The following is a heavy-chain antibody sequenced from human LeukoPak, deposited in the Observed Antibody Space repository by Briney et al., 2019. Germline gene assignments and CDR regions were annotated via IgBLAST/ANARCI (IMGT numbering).Heavy chain of an antibody. CDR2: IIPIFGTA. Sequence: GSSVKVSCKASGGTFISYAISWVRQAPGQGGEWMEGIIPIFGTANYAQKFQGRVTITADESTSTAYMELSSLRSEDTAVYYCARMGLRSYYYDSSGYYPNDYWGQGTLVTVSS. CDR3: ARMGLRSYYYDSSGYYPNDY. D-gene: IGHD3-22*01. J-gene: IGHJ4*02. V-gene: IGHV1-69*01. CDR1: GGTFISYA.